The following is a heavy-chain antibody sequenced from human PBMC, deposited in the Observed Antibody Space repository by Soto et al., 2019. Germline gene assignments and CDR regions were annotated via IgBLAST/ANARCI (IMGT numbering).Heavy chain of an antibody. V-gene: IGHV1-8*01. J-gene: IGHJ6*03. Sequence: ASVKVSCKASGYTFTSYDINWVRQATGQRLEKMGWMNHNSGNTGYAQKFQGRATMTRNTSISTAYMELSSLRSEDTAVYYCARGSRYCTNGVCYYYYYMDVWGKGTTVTVSS. CDR1: GYTFTSYD. D-gene: IGHD2-8*01. CDR2: MNHNSGNT. CDR3: ARGSRYCTNGVCYYYYYMDV.